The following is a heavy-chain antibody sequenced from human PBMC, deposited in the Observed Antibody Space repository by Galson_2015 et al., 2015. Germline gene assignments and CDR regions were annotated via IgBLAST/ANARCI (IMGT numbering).Heavy chain of an antibody. CDR2: ISYDGSNK. D-gene: IGHD6-19*01. CDR1: GFTFSSYG. J-gene: IGHJ4*02. CDR3: AKVRSSGWYVTYAFDY. V-gene: IGHV3-30*18. Sequence: SLRLSCAASGFTFSSYGMHWVRQAPSKGLEWKAVISYDGSNKYYADSVKGRFTISRDNSKNTRYLQMNSLRAEDTAVYYCAKVRSSGWYVTYAFDYWGQGTLVTVSS.